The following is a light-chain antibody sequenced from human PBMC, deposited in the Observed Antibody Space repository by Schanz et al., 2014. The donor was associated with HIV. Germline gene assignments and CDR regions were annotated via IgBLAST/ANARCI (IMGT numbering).Light chain of an antibody. V-gene: IGLV2-14*02. CDR1: SSDVGSYDL. CDR3: SSYTSSTTWV. CDR2: EVS. Sequence: QSVLTQPASVSGSPGQSITISCTGTSSDVGSYDLVSWYQQHPGRAPKLLISEVSKRPSGVSSRFSGSKSGNTASLTISGLQADDEADYYCSSYTSSTTWVFGGGTKVTVL. J-gene: IGLJ3*02.